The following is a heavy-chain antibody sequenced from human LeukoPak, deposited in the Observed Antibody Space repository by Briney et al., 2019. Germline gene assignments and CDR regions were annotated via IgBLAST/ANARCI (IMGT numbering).Heavy chain of an antibody. V-gene: IGHV3-23*01. J-gene: IGHJ4*02. D-gene: IGHD6-19*01. Sequence: PGGSLRLSCETTGVTFSSYAMSLVRQAPGKGLEWVSAISGSGGSTYYADSVKGRFTISRDNSKNTLYLQMNSLRAEDTAVYYCAAVPVLFDYWGQGTLVTVSS. CDR3: AAVPVLFDY. CDR1: GVTFSSYA. CDR2: ISGSGGST.